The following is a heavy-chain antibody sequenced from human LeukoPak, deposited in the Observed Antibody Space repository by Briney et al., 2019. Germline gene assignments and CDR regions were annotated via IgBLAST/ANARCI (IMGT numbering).Heavy chain of an antibody. V-gene: IGHV4-59*01. Sequence: KPSEPLSLTCTVSGDSHSTYYGSWIRQPPGKRLEWTGYVYYSGSTNYNPSLRQIDPISVDTSKNPLSLKVHPVTPADTAVQHCARDRTNIYGAAFDIWGQGTMVNVSS. CDR3: ARDRTNIYGAAFDI. D-gene: IGHD5-18*01. CDR1: GDSHSTYY. CDR2: VYYSGST. J-gene: IGHJ3*02.